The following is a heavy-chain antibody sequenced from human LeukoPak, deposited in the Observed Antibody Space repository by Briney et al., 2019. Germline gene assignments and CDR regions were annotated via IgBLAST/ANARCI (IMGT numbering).Heavy chain of an antibody. CDR1: GYTVTGYY. CDR2: MNPNSGNT. J-gene: IGHJ6*03. Sequence: ASVKVSCKASGYTVTGYYIHWVRQAPGQGLEWMGWMNPNSGNTGYAQKFQGRVTMTRNTSISTAYMELSSLRSEDTAVYYCARRSLRYSSSWYRRNYYYYMDVWGKGTTVTISS. D-gene: IGHD6-13*01. V-gene: IGHV1-8*02. CDR3: ARRSLRYSSSWYRRNYYYYMDV.